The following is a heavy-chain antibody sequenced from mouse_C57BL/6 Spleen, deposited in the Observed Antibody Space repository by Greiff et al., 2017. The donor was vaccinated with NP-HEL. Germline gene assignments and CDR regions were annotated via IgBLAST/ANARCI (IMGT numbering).Heavy chain of an antibody. CDR2: IYPGSGST. J-gene: IGHJ2*01. D-gene: IGHD2-4*01. Sequence: QVQLQQPGAELVKPGASVKMSCKASGYTFTSYWITWVKQRPGQGLEWIGDIYPGSGSTNYNEKFKSKATLTVDTSSSTAYMQLSSLTSEDSAVYYCARSYYDYEDFFDYWGQGTTLTVSS. V-gene: IGHV1-55*01. CDR1: GYTFTSYW. CDR3: ARSYYDYEDFFDY.